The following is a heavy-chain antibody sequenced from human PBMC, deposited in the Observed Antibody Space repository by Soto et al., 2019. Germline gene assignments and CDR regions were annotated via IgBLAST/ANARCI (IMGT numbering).Heavy chain of an antibody. Sequence: GGSLRLSCAASGFTFSSYAMSWVRQAPGKGLEWVSAIRGSGGRTYYADSVKGRFTIYRHNSKNTLYQQMNSLRSEDTAVYYCAKDLCSVGSSYGYCYYFDYWGQGTLVTVSS. D-gene: IGHD5-18*01. CDR3: AKDLCSVGSSYGYCYYFDY. CDR1: GFTFSSYA. J-gene: IGHJ4*02. V-gene: IGHV3-23*01. CDR2: IRGSGGRT.